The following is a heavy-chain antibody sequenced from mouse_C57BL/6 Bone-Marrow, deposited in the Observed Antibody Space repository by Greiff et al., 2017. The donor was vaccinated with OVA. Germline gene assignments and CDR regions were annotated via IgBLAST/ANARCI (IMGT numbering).Heavy chain of an antibody. V-gene: IGHV1-54*01. J-gene: IGHJ4*01. CDR2: INPGSGGT. D-gene: IGHD1-1*01. Sequence: VQLQQSGAELVRPGTSVKVSCKASGYAFTNYLIEWVKQRPGQGLEWIGVINPGSGGTNYNEKFKGKATLTADKSSSTAYMQLSSLTSEDSAVYYCGYGSSYDYAMDYWGQGTSVTVSS. CDR1: GYAFTNYL. CDR3: GYGSSYDYAMDY.